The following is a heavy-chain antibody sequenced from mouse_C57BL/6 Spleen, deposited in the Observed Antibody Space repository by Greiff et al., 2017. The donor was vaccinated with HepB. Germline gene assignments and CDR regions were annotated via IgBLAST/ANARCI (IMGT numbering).Heavy chain of an antibody. V-gene: IGHV1-80*01. D-gene: IGHD1-1*01. CDR3: AREYYGSSPYYFDY. J-gene: IGHJ2*01. CDR1: GYAFSSYW. Sequence: QVQLKQSGAELVKPGASVKISCKASGYAFSSYWMNWVKQRPGKGLEWIGQIYPGDGDTNYNGKFKGKATLTADNSSSTAYMQLSSLTSEDSAVYFCAREYYGSSPYYFDYLGQGTTLTVSS. CDR2: IYPGDGDT.